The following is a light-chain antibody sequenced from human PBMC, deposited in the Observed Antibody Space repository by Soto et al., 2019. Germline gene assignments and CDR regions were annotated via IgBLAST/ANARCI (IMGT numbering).Light chain of an antibody. CDR1: QTILYSSNNKNY. V-gene: IGKV4-1*01. CDR2: WAS. CDR3: QQYCSSSAT. Sequence: DIVMTQSPDSLAVSLGERATINCKSSQTILYSSNNKNYLAWYQQKPGQPPKLLIYWASTRESGVPDRISGSGSGTDFTLSISSLQAEDVAVYYCQQYCSSSATFGQGTRLEIK. J-gene: IGKJ5*01.